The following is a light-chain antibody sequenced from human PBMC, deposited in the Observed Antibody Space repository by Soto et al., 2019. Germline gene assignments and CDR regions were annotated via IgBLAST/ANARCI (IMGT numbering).Light chain of an antibody. CDR1: QSLVSSNGNTF. V-gene: IGKV2-30*01. CDR2: KVS. Sequence: DVVMTQSPLSLPVTLGQPASISCRSSQSLVSSNGNTFLIWFQQRPGQSPRRLIYKVSNRDSAVPDSSAGSGGSKSCTSDIRRVNGVQAGVYYCKHATHWPWTFGQGTKVEIK. J-gene: IGKJ1*01. CDR3: KHATHWPWT.